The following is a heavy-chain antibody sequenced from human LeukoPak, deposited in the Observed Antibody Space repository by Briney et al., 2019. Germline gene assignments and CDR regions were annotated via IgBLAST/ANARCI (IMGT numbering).Heavy chain of an antibody. Sequence: GGSLRLSCAASGFTFDDYAMHWVRHAPGKGLEWVSGISWNSGTIAYADSVKGRFTISRDNAKNSLYLQMNSLRAEDMALYYCAKASTRSFTSGYYGDAFDIWGRGTMVSVSS. CDR1: GFTFDDYA. CDR3: AKASTRSFTSGYYGDAFDI. D-gene: IGHD3-22*01. CDR2: ISWNSGTI. J-gene: IGHJ3*02. V-gene: IGHV3-9*03.